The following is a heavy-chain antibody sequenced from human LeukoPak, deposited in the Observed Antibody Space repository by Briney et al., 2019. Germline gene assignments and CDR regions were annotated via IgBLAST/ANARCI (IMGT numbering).Heavy chain of an antibody. CDR1: GGSVSSGNYY. V-gene: IGHV4-61*01. CDR3: ARDPSGYFNY. J-gene: IGHJ4*02. Sequence: SETLSLTSTVSGGSVSSGNYYWSWIRQPPGKGLDWIGYIYYSGSTNYNPSLKSRVTISVDTSKNQFSLRLSSVTAADTAVYYCARDPSGYFNYWGQGTLATVSS. CDR2: IYYSGST. D-gene: IGHD3-22*01.